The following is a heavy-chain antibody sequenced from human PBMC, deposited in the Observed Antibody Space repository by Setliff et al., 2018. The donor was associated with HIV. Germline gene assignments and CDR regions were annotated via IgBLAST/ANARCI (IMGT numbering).Heavy chain of an antibody. CDR3: ATRAYDSRGYLRSRVSGAAFDI. V-gene: IGHV1-24*01. D-gene: IGHD3-22*01. CDR1: GYTLTELS. Sequence: VKVSCKVSGYTLTELSIHWVRQAPGKGLEWMGGFDPQYDKTFYAQKFQGRVTMSEDTSTDTAYMELSSLRSEDTAVYYCATRAYDSRGYLRSRVSGAAFDIWGQGTMVPVSS. CDR2: FDPQYDKT. J-gene: IGHJ3*02.